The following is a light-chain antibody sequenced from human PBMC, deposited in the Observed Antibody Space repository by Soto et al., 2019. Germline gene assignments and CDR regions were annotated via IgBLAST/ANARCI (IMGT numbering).Light chain of an antibody. J-gene: IGKJ4*01. Sequence: DIVLTQSPDSLSVSLGERATIDCKSSRSLLNSSNHKNYLAWYQHKPGQPPRLLINWASARESGVPDRFSGAGSGTDFTLTISSLQAEDVAVYFCQQYYGTPLTFGGGTKVEIK. CDR2: WAS. CDR1: RSLLNSSNHKNY. CDR3: QQYYGTPLT. V-gene: IGKV4-1*01.